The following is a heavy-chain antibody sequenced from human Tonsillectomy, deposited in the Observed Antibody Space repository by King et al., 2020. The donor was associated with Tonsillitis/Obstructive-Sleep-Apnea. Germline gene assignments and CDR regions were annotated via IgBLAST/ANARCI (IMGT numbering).Heavy chain of an antibody. J-gene: IGHJ4*02. CDR1: GFTFSNFA. CDR2: INNNGGST. D-gene: IGHD3-22*01. V-gene: IGHV3-64*01. Sequence: QLVQSGGGLVQPGRSLRLSCAASGFTFSNFAMNWVRQAPGKGLEFVSAINNNGGSTYYANSVRDRFIISRDNSKNTLYLQMGSLRAEDMAVYYCAREAYDVSGSCACWGQGTLVTVSS. CDR3: AREAYDVSGSCAC.